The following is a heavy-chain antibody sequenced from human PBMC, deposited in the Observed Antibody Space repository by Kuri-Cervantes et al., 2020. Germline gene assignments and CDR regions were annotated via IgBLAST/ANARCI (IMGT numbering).Heavy chain of an antibody. D-gene: IGHD4-23*01. CDR2: ISSSGSTI. J-gene: IGHJ3*02. V-gene: IGHV3-48*04. CDR3: AREGYGGIPDAFDI. CDR1: GFTFSSYW. Sequence: GESLKISCAASGFTFSSYWMSWVRQAPGKGLEWVSYISSSGSTIYYADSVKGRFTISRDNAKNSLYLQMNSLRAEDTAVYYCAREGYGGIPDAFDIWGQGTMVTVSS.